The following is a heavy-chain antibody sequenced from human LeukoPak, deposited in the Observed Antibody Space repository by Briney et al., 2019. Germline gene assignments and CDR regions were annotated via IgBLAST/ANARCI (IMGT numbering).Heavy chain of an antibody. CDR1: GGSIRGYY. J-gene: IGHJ4*02. V-gene: IGHV4-59*01. D-gene: IGHD3-22*01. CDR2: IYSSGST. CDR3: ARAPYYDSSGYHSAYFEY. Sequence: SETLSLTCNVSGGSIRGYYWSWIRQPPGKGLEWIGYIYSSGSTNYNPSLKSRVTMSVDTSKNQFSLKVSPVTAADTAVYYCARAPYYDSSGYHSAYFEYWGQGTLVTVSS.